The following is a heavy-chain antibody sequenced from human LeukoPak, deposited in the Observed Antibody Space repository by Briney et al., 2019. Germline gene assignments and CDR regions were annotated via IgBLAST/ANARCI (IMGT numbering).Heavy chain of an antibody. D-gene: IGHD3-10*01. Sequence: GGSLRLSCAASGFTFSSYAMHWIRQAPGKGLEWVSYISSSCSTIYYADSVKGRFTISRDNAKNSLYLQMNSLRAEDTAVYYCARDSGGEGSGSHNSSGRSYYYYGMDVWGQGTTVTVSS. CDR3: ARDSGGEGSGSHNSSGRSYYYYGMDV. CDR2: ISSSCSTI. J-gene: IGHJ6*02. CDR1: GFTFSSYA. V-gene: IGHV3-48*04.